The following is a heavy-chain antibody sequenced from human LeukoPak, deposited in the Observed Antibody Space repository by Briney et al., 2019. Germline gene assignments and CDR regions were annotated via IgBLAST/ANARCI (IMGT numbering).Heavy chain of an antibody. D-gene: IGHD3-3*02. CDR3: VRTSRSISSDY. CDR1: GFIFSNYW. J-gene: IGHJ4*02. V-gene: IGHV3-7*01. Sequence: PGGSLRLSCEASGFIFSNYWMSWVRQAPGKGLEWVANIKQDGSVKNYVDSMEGRFIISRDNAKNLLYLQMNSPGAEDTAVYYCVRTSRSISSDYWGQGTQVTVSS. CDR2: IKQDGSVK.